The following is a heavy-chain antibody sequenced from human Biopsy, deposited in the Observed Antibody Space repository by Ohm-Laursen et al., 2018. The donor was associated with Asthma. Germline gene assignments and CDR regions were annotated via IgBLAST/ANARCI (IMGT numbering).Heavy chain of an antibody. CDR1: GFVFSQCG. V-gene: IGHV3-30*03. Sequence: SLRLSCTAPGFVFSQCGMHWVRQGPGKGLEWVALVSSDGHNKYYEDSVKGRFTISRDNSRNRLYLQINRLTVEDTAVYFCARQSGQDYGDSSGFDIWGQGTKVAVSS. CDR3: ARQSGQDYGDSSGFDI. CDR2: VSSDGHNK. J-gene: IGHJ3*02. D-gene: IGHD3-22*01.